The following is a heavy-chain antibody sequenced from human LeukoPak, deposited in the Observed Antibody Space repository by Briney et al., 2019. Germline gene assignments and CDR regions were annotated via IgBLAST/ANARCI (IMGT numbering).Heavy chain of an antibody. CDR1: GDSIDSYY. V-gene: IGHV4-59*12. D-gene: IGHD5-12*01. CDR3: ARLPRYGGYDHFDY. J-gene: IGHJ4*02. CDR2: IYYRGTT. Sequence: SETLSLTCTVSGDSIDSYYWSWIRQPPGKGLEWSGYIYYRGTTSYNPFLKSRVTISVDTSKNQFSLKLNSVTAADTAVYYCARLPRYGGYDHFDYWGQGILVIVSS.